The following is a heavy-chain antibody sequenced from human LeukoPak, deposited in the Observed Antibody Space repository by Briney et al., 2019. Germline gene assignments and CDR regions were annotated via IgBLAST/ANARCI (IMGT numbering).Heavy chain of an antibody. D-gene: IGHD6-19*01. J-gene: IGHJ5*02. V-gene: IGHV1-8*02. CDR3: ARGRKQWMEGNWFDP. CDR2: MNPNGGNT. Sequence: EGSLKLSCTASGFTFSSYDMNWVRQAPGQGLEWIARMNPNGGNTDYAHKFKGRFTITRNNSINTVYLQLSSLRAEDTAVYYCARGRKQWMEGNWFDPWGQGTLVTVSS. CDR1: GFTFSSYD.